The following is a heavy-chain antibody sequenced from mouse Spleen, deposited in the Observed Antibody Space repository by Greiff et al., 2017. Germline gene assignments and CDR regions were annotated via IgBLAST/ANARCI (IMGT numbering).Heavy chain of an antibody. CDR1: GYTFTSYW. J-gene: IGHJ3*01. CDR3: ARSFYYGNSFAY. CDR2: INPSTGYT. D-gene: IGHD2-1*01. Sequence: VKLMESGAELAKPGASVKMSCKASGYTFTSYWMHWVKQRPGQGLEWIGYINPSTGYTEYNQKFKDKATLTADKSSSTAYMQLSSLTSEDSAVYYCARSFYYGNSFAYWGQGTLVTVSA. V-gene: IGHV1-7*01.